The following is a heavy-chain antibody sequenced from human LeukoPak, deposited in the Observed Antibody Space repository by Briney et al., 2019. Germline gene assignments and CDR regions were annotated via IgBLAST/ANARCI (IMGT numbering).Heavy chain of an antibody. CDR2: MIPIFGTA. Sequence: SVKVSCKASGGTFSSYAISWVRQAPGQGLEWMGGMIPIFGTANYAQKFQGRVTITADESTSTAYMELSSLRSEDTAVYYCAREGYCSSTSCYKPFDPWGQGTLVTVSS. D-gene: IGHD2-2*02. CDR1: GGTFSSYA. CDR3: AREGYCSSTSCYKPFDP. V-gene: IGHV1-69*01. J-gene: IGHJ5*02.